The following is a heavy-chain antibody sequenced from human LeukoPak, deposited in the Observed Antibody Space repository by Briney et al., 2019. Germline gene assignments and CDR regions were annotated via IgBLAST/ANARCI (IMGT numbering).Heavy chain of an antibody. J-gene: IGHJ4*02. V-gene: IGHV3-48*03. CDR1: GFSFSDYE. D-gene: IGHD1-26*01. CDR3: AGGPQYSGSYGD. Sequence: GGSLRLSCVVSGFSFSDYEMAWVRQAPGMGLEWISYISNSGDIRRYADAVKGRFAISRDNAKNSVSLQMNSLRADDAGLYFCAGGPQYSGSYGDWGQGTLVTVSS. CDR2: ISNSGDIR.